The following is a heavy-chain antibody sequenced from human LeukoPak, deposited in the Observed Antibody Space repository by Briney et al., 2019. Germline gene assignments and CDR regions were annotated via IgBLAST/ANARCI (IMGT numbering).Heavy chain of an antibody. CDR1: GFTFSTYE. CDR3: ARVGAGYSRAFDI. CDR2: ISGSGSSI. V-gene: IGHV3-48*03. Sequence: PGGSLRLSCTASGFTFSTYEMNWVRQAPGKGLEWISYISGSGSSIFYADSLQGRFTVSRDNAKNSVYLQMNSLRAEDTAVYYCARVGAGYSRAFDIWGQGTMVTVSS. J-gene: IGHJ3*02. D-gene: IGHD6-13*01.